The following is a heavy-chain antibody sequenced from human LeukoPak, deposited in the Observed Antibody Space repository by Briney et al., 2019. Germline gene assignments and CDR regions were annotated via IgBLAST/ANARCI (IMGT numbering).Heavy chain of an antibody. CDR3: AKGRGSPYYFDY. J-gene: IGHJ4*02. CDR2: ISGSGST. CDR1: GFTFSSYA. V-gene: IGHV3-23*01. D-gene: IGHD3-10*01. Sequence: GGSLRLSCAASGFTFSSYAMSWVRQAPGKGLEWVSSISGSGSTYYADSVKGRFTISRDNSKNTLYLQMNSLRAEDTAVYYCAKGRGSPYYFDYWGQGTLVTVSS.